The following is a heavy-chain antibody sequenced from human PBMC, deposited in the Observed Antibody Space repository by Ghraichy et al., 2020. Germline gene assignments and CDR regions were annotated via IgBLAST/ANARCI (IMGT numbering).Heavy chain of an antibody. CDR2: TCYRGST. CDR1: GGSISSSSFY. Sequence: SETLSLTCTVSGGSISSSSFYWAWNRQRPGMGLEWIGSTCYRGSTYYNPSIKSLVTISAHTTKNQLSLKLSPLTAADTAVYSCARSVGDDFWSGYYRRWFDPWGQGTLVTVSS. CDR3: ARSVGDDFWSGYYRRWFDP. D-gene: IGHD3-3*01. J-gene: IGHJ5*02. V-gene: IGHV4-39*01.